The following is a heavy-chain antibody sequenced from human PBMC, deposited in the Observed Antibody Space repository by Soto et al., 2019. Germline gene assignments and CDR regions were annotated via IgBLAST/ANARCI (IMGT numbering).Heavy chain of an antibody. CDR3: AKRGILGAQGMAYFDL. D-gene: IGHD1-26*01. CDR2: ITPDGTEQ. V-gene: IGHV3-30*18. CDR1: GFTFNTYA. J-gene: IGHJ2*01. Sequence: QVQLMESGGGVVQPGRSLRLSCAASGFTFNTYAMHWVRQAPGKGLEWVAVITPDGTEQYYADSVKGRFTISRDNSKNTQYLQMNSLGLEDMSIYHCAKRGILGAQGMAYFDLWGRGTPVTVSS.